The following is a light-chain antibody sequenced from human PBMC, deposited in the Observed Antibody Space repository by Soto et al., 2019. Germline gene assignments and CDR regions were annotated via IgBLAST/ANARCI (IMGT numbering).Light chain of an antibody. J-gene: IGKJ3*01. CDR2: GAS. CDR3: QQYNNWPFT. CDR1: QSVSSN. Sequence: EIVMTQSPCTLSVSPGERATLSCRASQSVSSNLAWYQQKPGQAPRLLIYGASTRATGIPARFSGSGSGTEFTLTISSLPSEDFAVYYCQQYNNWPFTFGPGTKVDIK. V-gene: IGKV3-15*01.